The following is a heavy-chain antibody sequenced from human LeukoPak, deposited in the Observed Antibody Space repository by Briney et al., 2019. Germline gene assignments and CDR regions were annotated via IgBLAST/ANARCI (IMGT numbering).Heavy chain of an antibody. CDR1: GFTFSSYS. CDR3: ARDRAYYYYYYGMDV. J-gene: IGHJ6*02. V-gene: IGHV3-21*01. Sequence: GGSLRLSCAASGFTFSSYSMNWVRQAPGKGLEWVSSISSSSSHIYYADSVKGRFTISRDNAKNSLYLQMNSLRAEDTAVYYCARDRAYYYYYYGMDVWGQGTTVTVSS. CDR2: ISSSSSHI.